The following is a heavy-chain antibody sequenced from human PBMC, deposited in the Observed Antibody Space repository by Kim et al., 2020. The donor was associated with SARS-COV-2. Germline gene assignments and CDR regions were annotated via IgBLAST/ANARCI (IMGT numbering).Heavy chain of an antibody. V-gene: IGHV5-51*01. CDR1: GYSFTSYW. Sequence: GESLKISCKGSGYSFTSYWIGWVRQMPGKGLEWMGIIYPGDSDTRYSPSFQGQVTISADKSISTAYLQWSSLKASDTAMYYCARLRYYGSGSYSGDAFDIWGQGTMVTVSS. D-gene: IGHD3-10*01. J-gene: IGHJ3*02. CDR3: ARLRYYGSGSYSGDAFDI. CDR2: IYPGDSDT.